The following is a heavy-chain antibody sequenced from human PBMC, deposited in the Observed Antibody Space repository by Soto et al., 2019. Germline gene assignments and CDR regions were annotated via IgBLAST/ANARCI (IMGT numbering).Heavy chain of an antibody. J-gene: IGHJ3*02. CDR2: IYYSGTT. CDR1: GDSINNADYY. V-gene: IGHV4-31*03. Sequence: QVQLQESGPGLVKPSQTLSLNCSVSGDSINNADYYWSWIRQHAGQGLEWIGYIYYSGTTYYNPSLKSRVTTSMDSSTNQFSLELSSATAADTAVYYCARARGHAFDSRGQGTMVNVSS. CDR3: ARARGHAFDS. D-gene: IGHD3-10*01.